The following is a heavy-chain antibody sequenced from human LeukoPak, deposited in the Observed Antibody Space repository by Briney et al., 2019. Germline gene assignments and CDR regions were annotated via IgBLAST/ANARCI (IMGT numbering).Heavy chain of an antibody. CDR3: ARHTVAGGFDY. V-gene: IGHV4-59*08. Sequence: SETLSPTCTVSGGSFSSFYWSWIRQPPGKGLEWIGYIYYSGSTNYNPSLKGRVTISVDTSKNQSSLKLSSVTAADTAVYYCARHTVAGGFDYWGQGTLVTVSS. D-gene: IGHD6-19*01. CDR2: IYYSGST. J-gene: IGHJ4*02. CDR1: GGSFSSFY.